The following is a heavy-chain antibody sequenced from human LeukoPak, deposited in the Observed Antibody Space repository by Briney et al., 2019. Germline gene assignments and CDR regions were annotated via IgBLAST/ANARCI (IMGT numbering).Heavy chain of an antibody. D-gene: IGHD2-2*02. CDR3: ARDVCSSTSCYREPGAFDI. CDR1: GYTFTGYY. J-gene: IGHJ3*02. V-gene: IGHV1-2*02. CDR2: INPNSGGT. Sequence: ASVKVSCKXSGYTFTGYYMHWVRQAPGQGLEWMGWINPNSGGTNYSQKFQGRVTMTRDTSISTAYMELSRLRSDDTAVYYCARDVCSSTSCYREPGAFDIWGQGTMVTVSS.